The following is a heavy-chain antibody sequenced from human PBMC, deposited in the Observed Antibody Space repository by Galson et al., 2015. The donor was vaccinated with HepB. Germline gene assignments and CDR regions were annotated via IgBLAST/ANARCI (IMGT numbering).Heavy chain of an antibody. CDR3: ARALWFGGGFDF. CDR2: MQHSGST. CDR1: GASITTGGYS. D-gene: IGHD3-10*01. V-gene: IGHV4-30-2*01. J-gene: IGHJ4*02. Sequence: QVLLQESGPGLVKPSETLSLTCAVSGASITTGGYSWSWIRQPPGKALEWIGYMQHSGSTFFNPSLKSRATISVDRSKNQFSLTLNAVTAADTAVYFCARALWFGGGFDFWGQGTLVTVSS.